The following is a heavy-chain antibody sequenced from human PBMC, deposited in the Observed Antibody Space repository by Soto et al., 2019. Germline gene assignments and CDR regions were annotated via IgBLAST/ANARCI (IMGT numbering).Heavy chain of an antibody. J-gene: IGHJ4*02. D-gene: IGHD4-17*01. V-gene: IGHV5-51*01. CDR3: ARQGTTVTHISNDY. CDR1: EYSFTSYW. Sequence: EVQLVQSGAEVKKPGGPSKTSCRGSEYSFTSYWTGWLPQMPGKGLGWMGILYPGDSVTRYTRSFQGKATISADKSISTAYLQWSRLKASDTAMYYCARQGTTVTHISNDYWGQGTLVTVSS. CDR2: LYPGDSVT.